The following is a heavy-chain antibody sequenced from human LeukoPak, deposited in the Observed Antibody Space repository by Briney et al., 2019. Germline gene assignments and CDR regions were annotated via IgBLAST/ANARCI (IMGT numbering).Heavy chain of an antibody. CDR1: GLTFSVSA. D-gene: IGHD6-25*01. Sequence: GGSLRLSCSASGLTFSVSAIHWVRQASGKGLEWVGRIKTKADNYATAYAASVKGRFTISRDDSTNTAYLQMNSLKTEDTAVYYCIHPAYYYNVDVWGKGTTVTVSS. CDR2: IKTKADNYAT. CDR3: IHPAYYYNVDV. V-gene: IGHV3-73*01. J-gene: IGHJ6*04.